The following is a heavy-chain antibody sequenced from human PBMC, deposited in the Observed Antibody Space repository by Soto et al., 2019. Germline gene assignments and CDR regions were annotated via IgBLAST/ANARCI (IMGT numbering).Heavy chain of an antibody. V-gene: IGHV1-69*12. J-gene: IGHJ4*02. CDR1: GGTFSSYA. D-gene: IGHD3-10*01. Sequence: QVQLVQSGAEVKKPGSSVKVSCKASGGTFSSYAISWVRQAPGQGLEWMGGIIPIFGTANYAQKFQGRVTITADESTITAYMELSSLRSEDTAVYYCARATRYYYGSGSYPPLDYWGQGTLVTVSS. CDR3: ARATRYYYGSGSYPPLDY. CDR2: IIPIFGTA.